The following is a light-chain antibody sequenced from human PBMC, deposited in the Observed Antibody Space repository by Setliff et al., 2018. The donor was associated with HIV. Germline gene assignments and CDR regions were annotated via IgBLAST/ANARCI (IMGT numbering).Light chain of an antibody. CDR1: SSNIGSNI. CDR2: RNN. Sequence: TISCSGSSSNIGSNIVNWYQHLPGTAPKLLINRNNQRPSGVPDRFSGSKSGTSASLAISGLQSEDEADYYCAPWDDSLNGNVFGSGTKVTVL. CDR3: APWDDSLNGNV. J-gene: IGLJ1*01. V-gene: IGLV1-44*01.